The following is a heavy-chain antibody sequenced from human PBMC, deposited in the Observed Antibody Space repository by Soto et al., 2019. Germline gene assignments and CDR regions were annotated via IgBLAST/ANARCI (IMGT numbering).Heavy chain of an antibody. J-gene: IGHJ4*02. CDR3: ASQLYIVVVTVLDY. D-gene: IGHD2-2*01. CDR1: GGSISSSSYY. Sequence: SETLSLTCTVSGGSISSSSYYWGWIRQPPGKGLEWIGSIYYSGSTYYNPSLKSRVTISVDTSKNQFSLKLSSVTAADTAVYYCASQLYIVVVTVLDYWGQGTLVTVSS. CDR2: IYYSGST. V-gene: IGHV4-39*01.